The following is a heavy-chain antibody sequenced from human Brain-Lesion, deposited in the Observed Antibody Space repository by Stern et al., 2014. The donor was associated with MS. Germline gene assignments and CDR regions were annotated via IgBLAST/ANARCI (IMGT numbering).Heavy chain of an antibody. CDR2: GSSDGSNK. CDR1: GFTFGSCA. V-gene: IGHV3-30*18. CDR3: AKDRQYLTYFFDH. J-gene: IGHJ5*02. D-gene: IGHD2/OR15-2a*01. Sequence: VQLVESGGGVVQPGRPLRLSCVASGFTFGSCAMHWVRQAPGKGLEWVAGGSSDGSNKYYADSVKGRFTISRDNSQNTLYIQMSSLRPEDTAVYYCAKDRQYLTYFFDHWGQGSLVTVSS.